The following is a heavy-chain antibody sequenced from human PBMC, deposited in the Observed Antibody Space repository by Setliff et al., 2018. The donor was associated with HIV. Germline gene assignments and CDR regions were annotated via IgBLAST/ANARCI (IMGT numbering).Heavy chain of an antibody. CDR3: ARRVPPIPSGDLDY. CDR1: GGTFTRNC. V-gene: IGHV1-69*13. D-gene: IGHD4-17*01. J-gene: IGHJ4*02. Sequence: SVKVSCKVSGGTFTRNCISWVRQAPGQGLGWMGGILPFFDTANYAQKFQGRVTITADESTSTVHMELSSLTSEDTAVYYCARRVPPIPSGDLDYWGQGTLVTVSS. CDR2: ILPFFDTA.